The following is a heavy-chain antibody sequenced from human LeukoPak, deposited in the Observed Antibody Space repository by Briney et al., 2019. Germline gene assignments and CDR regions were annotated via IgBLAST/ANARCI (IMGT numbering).Heavy chain of an antibody. CDR2: ISFDGSSK. V-gene: IGHV3-30*03. CDR1: GFTFSSYG. Sequence: GGSLRLSCAASGFTFSSYGMHWVRQAPGKGLEWVAVISFDGSSKDYAQSVKGRFTISRDNSKKMLYLQMNSLRPEDTAVYYCARGRRSGGITMIRGVKDRGWFDPWGQGTLVTVSS. D-gene: IGHD3-10*01. CDR3: ARGRRSGGITMIRGVKDRGWFDP. J-gene: IGHJ5*02.